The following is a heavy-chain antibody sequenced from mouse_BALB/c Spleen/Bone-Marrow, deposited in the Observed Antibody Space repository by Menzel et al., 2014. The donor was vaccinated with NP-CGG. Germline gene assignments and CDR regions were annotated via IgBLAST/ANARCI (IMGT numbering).Heavy chain of an antibody. CDR1: GFTFSSFG. Sequence: EVKLVESGGGLVQPGGSRKLSCAASGFTFSSFGMHWVRQAPEKGLEWVAYISSGSSTIYYGDTVMGRFTISRDSPKNTLFLQMTSLRSEDTATYYCVRSGSSSGYFDYWGQGTTLTVSS. V-gene: IGHV5-17*02. J-gene: IGHJ2*01. CDR3: VRSGSSSGYFDY. D-gene: IGHD1-1*01. CDR2: ISSGSSTI.